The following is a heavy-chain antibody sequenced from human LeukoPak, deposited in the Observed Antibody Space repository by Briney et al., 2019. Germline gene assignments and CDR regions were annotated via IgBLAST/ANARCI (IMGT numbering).Heavy chain of an antibody. J-gene: IGHJ2*01. D-gene: IGHD3-16*01. CDR3: ARDGGEYDYWYFDL. Sequence: QTGGSLRLSCAVSGITLSNYGMSWVRQAPGKGLEWLSYISYSGSTIYYADSVKGRFTISRDNAKNSLYLQMNSLRAEDTAVYYCARDGGEYDYWYFDLWGRGTLATVSS. CDR1: GITLSNYG. CDR2: ISYSGSTI. V-gene: IGHV3-48*04.